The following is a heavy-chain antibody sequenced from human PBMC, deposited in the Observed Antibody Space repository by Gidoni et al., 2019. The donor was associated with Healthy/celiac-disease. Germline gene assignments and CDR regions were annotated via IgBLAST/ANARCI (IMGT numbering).Heavy chain of an antibody. CDR2: INSDGSST. Sequence: EVQLVASGGGLVQPGGSLRLSCAASGFTFSSYCMHWVRKAPGKGLVWVSRINSDGSSTSYADSVKGRFTISRDNAKNTLYLQMNSLRAEDTAVYYCARAHSYGLMALGYWGQGTLVTVSS. D-gene: IGHD5-18*01. J-gene: IGHJ4*02. V-gene: IGHV3-74*01. CDR3: ARAHSYGLMALGY. CDR1: GFTFSSYC.